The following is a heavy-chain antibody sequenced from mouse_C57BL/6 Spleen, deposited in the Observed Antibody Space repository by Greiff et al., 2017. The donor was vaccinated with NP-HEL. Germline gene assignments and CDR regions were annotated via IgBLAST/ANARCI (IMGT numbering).Heavy chain of an antibody. CDR2: INYDGSST. CDR1: GFTFSDYY. D-gene: IGHD2-4*01. CDR3: AREGYDYDGVYFDY. V-gene: IGHV5-16*01. J-gene: IGHJ2*01. Sequence: EVQLVESEGGLVQPGSSMKLSCTASGFTFSDYYMAWVRQVPEKGLEWVANINYDGSSTYYLDSLKSRFIISRDNAKNILYLQMSSLKSEDTATYYCAREGYDYDGVYFDYWGQGTTLTVSS.